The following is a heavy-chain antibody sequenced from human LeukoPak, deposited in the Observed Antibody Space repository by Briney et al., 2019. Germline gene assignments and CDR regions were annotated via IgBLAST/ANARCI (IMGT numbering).Heavy chain of an antibody. D-gene: IGHD3-22*01. Sequence: ASVKVSCKASGYTFTSYGISWVRQAPGQGLEWMGWISAYNGNTNYAQKLQGRVTMTTDTSTSTAYMELRSLRSDDTAVYYCARGGPYYYDSSVSDYWGQGTLVTVSS. J-gene: IGHJ4*02. V-gene: IGHV1-18*01. CDR1: GYTFTSYG. CDR2: ISAYNGNT. CDR3: ARGGPYYYDSSVSDY.